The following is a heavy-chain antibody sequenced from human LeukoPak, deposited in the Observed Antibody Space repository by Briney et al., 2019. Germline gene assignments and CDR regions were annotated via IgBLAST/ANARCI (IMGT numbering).Heavy chain of an antibody. D-gene: IGHD5-18*01. CDR1: GGSISSSSYY. J-gene: IGHJ4*02. CDR2: IYYSGST. V-gene: IGHV4-39*01. CDR3: ARHGPEVDSYGYDY. Sequence: PSETLSLTCTVSGGSISSSSYYWGWIRQPPGKGLEWIGSIYYSGSTYYNPSLKSRVTISVDTSKNQFSLKLSSVTAADTAVYYCARHGPEVDSYGYDYWGQGTLVTVSS.